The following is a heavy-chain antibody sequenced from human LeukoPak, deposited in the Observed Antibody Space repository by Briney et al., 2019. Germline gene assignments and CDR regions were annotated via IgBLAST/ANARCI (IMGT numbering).Heavy chain of an antibody. D-gene: IGHD2-2*01. J-gene: IGHJ5*02. Sequence: ASVKVSCKASGYTFTGYYMHWVRQAPGQGLAWMGWINPNSGGTNYAQKFQGRVTMTRDTSISTAYMEQSRLRSDDTAVYYCARGSMACSSTSCYYGGHWFDPWGQGTLVTVSS. CDR1: GYTFTGYY. V-gene: IGHV1-2*02. CDR3: ARGSMACSSTSCYYGGHWFDP. CDR2: INPNSGGT.